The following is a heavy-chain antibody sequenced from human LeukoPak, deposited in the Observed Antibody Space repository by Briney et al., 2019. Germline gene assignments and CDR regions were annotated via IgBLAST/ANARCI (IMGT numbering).Heavy chain of an antibody. CDR2: ISSSSSYI. V-gene: IGHV3-21*01. D-gene: IGHD3-3*01. CDR1: GFTFSSYS. J-gene: IGHJ6*03. Sequence: TGGSLRLSCAASGFTFSSYSMNWVRQALGKGLEWVSSISSSSSYIYYADSVKGRFTISRDNAKNSLYLQMNSLRAEDTAVYYCARVVLLRFLEWLSHGYMDVWGKGTTVTVSS. CDR3: ARVVLLRFLEWLSHGYMDV.